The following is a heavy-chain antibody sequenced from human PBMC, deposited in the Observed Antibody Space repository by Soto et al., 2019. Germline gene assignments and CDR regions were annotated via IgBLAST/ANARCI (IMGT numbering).Heavy chain of an antibody. CDR3: ARDFMDYYYGMDV. J-gene: IGHJ6*01. CDR1: GYTFTSYY. CDR2: INPSGGST. V-gene: IGHV1-46*01. Sequence: ASVKVSCKASGYTFTSYYMHWVLQAPGQGLEWMGIINPSGGSTSYAQKFQGRVTMTRDTSTSTVYMELSSLRSEDTAVYYCARDFMDYYYGMDVWGQGTTVTVSS. D-gene: IGHD3-10*01.